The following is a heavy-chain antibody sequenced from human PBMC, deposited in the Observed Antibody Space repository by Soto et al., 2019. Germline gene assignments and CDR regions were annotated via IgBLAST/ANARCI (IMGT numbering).Heavy chain of an antibody. CDR3: ARVGVGVYYFDY. D-gene: IGHD1-26*01. CDR1: EFTFSSYW. J-gene: IGHJ4*02. CDR2: INSDGGTT. Sequence: GGSLRLSCAASEFTFSSYWMHWVRQAPGKGLVWVSRINSDGGTTSYADSVKGRFTISRDNAKNTLYLQMNSLRAEDTAVYYCARVGVGVYYFDYWGQGTLVTVSS. V-gene: IGHV3-74*01.